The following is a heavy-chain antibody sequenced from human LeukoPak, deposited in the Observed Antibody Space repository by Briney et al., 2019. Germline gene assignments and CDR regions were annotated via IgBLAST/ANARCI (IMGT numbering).Heavy chain of an antibody. J-gene: IGHJ3*02. V-gene: IGHV5-51*01. CDR2: IYPGDSDT. CDR3: ARVKKVVLDAFDI. D-gene: IGHD2-15*01. Sequence: ESLKISCKGSGYSFTSYWIGWVRQMPGKGLEWMGIIYPGDSDTRYSPSFQGQVTISADKSISTAYLQWSSLKASDTAMYYRARVKKVVLDAFDIWGQGTMVTVSS. CDR1: GYSFTSYW.